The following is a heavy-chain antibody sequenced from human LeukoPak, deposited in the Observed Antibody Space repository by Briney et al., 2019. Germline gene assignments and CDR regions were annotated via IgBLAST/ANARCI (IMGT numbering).Heavy chain of an antibody. Sequence: SETLSLTCAVYVQFFRGYYGRWIRQPPEKGLEWIGEINHRGNTNLNRLLKSRVTISADTSKNQFSLKLSSVTAADTAVYYCARRSSDYYGSGSYYGGVNYYYYYYMDVWGKGTTVTVSS. CDR2: INHRGNT. V-gene: IGHV4-34*01. CDR1: VQFFRGYY. D-gene: IGHD3-10*01. CDR3: ARRSSDYYGSGSYYGGVNYYYYYYMDV. J-gene: IGHJ6*03.